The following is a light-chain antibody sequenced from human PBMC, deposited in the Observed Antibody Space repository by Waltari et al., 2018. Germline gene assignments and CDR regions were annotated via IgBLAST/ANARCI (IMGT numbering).Light chain of an antibody. CDR3: QQYYSYPRT. CDR1: QGISSN. CDR2: AAY. Sequence: AIRMTQSPSSLSASTGDRVTITRRASQGISSNLAWYQQKPVKAPKLLIYAAYTLQSGVPSRFRCSGSGTYFSLTILCLQSEDFATYDCQQYYSYPRTFGPGTTLEIK. V-gene: IGKV1-8*01. J-gene: IGKJ2*02.